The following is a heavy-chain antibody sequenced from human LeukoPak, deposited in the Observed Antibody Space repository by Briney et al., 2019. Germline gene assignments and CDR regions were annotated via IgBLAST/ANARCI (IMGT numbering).Heavy chain of an antibody. D-gene: IGHD3-10*01. J-gene: IGHJ6*04. V-gene: IGHV4-30-2*01. CDR2: IYHSGST. CDR3: ARGKGGVRGVIHYYYYYGMGV. Sequence: SETLSLTCAGSGGSISSGGYSWSWIRQPPGKGLEWIGYIYHSGSTYYNPSLKSRVTISVDRSKNQFSLKLSSVTAADTAVYYCARGKGGVRGVIHYYYYYGMGVWGKGTTVTVSS. CDR1: GGSISSGGYS.